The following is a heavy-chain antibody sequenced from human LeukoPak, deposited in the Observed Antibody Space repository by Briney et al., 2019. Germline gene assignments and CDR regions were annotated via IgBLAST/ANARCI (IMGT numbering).Heavy chain of an antibody. J-gene: IGHJ4*02. Sequence: GGSLRLSCAASGFTFSSYSMNWVRQAPGKGLEWVSSISSSSSYIYYADSVKGRFTISRDNAKNSLYLQMNSLRAEDTAVYYCARATLAATVPIDYSGQGTLVTVSS. CDR1: GFTFSSYS. V-gene: IGHV3-21*01. CDR2: ISSSSSYI. D-gene: IGHD2-15*01. CDR3: ARATLAATVPIDY.